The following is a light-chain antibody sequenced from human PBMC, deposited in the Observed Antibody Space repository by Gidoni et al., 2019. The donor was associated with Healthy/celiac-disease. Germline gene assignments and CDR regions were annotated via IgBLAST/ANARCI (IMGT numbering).Light chain of an antibody. CDR2: DAS. CDR1: QSVSSY. V-gene: IGKV3-11*01. Sequence: EIVLTQSPATLSLSPGERATLSCRASQSVSSYLAWYQQKPGQVPRLLIYDASNRATGIPARCSSSGSGTDFTLTISSLEPEDFAVYYCQQRSNWPPMYTFGQGTKLEIK. J-gene: IGKJ2*01. CDR3: QQRSNWPPMYT.